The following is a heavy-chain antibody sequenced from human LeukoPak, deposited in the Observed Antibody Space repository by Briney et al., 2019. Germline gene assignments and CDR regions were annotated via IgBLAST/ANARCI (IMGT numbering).Heavy chain of an antibody. V-gene: IGHV3-30*02. J-gene: IGHJ3*02. CDR2: IRYDGSNK. D-gene: IGHD3-22*01. CDR1: GFTFSSYG. Sequence: PGGSLRPSFSASGFTFSSYGMHWVRQAPGKGLEWVAFIRYDGSNKYYADSVKGRFTISRDNSKNTLYLQMNSLRAEDTAVYYCATQRYYVDAFDIWGQGTMVTVSS. CDR3: ATQRYYVDAFDI.